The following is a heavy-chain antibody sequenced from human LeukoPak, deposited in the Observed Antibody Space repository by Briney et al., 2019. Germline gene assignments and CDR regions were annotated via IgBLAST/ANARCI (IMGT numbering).Heavy chain of an antibody. V-gene: IGHV3-23*01. CDR2: ISGGGGST. CDR1: EXTFSNYA. CDR3: AKGSGINHYHWIDP. Sequence: GGSLRLSCAASEXTFSNYAMNWVRQAPGKGLEWVSGISGGGGSTYYADSVKGRFTISRDNSKNTLYLQMDSLRAEDTALYYCAKGSGINHYHWIDPWGQGTLVTVSS. J-gene: IGHJ5*02. D-gene: IGHD1-14*01.